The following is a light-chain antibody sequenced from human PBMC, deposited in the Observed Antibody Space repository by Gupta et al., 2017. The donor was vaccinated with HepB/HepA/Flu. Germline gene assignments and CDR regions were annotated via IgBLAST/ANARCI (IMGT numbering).Light chain of an antibody. CDR1: DSNFGSNT. Sequence: QSVLTQPLSASGTPGQRVSISCSGSDSNFGSNTVNWYRQLPGTAPKLLIYTNNRRHSGVPDRFSGSKSGTSASLAINRLQSEDEADSYCAAWDDILSVYVFGPGTKVTVL. CDR2: TNN. J-gene: IGLJ1*01. V-gene: IGLV1-44*01. CDR3: AAWDDILSVYV.